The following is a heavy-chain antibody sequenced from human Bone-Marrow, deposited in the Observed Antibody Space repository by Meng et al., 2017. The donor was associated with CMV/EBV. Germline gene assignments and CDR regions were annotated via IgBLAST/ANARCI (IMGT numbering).Heavy chain of an antibody. CDR2: IWYDGSNK. CDR1: GFTFSSYG. CDR3: AKDLSGYSYGYYYGMDV. J-gene: IGHJ6*02. V-gene: IGHV3-33*06. Sequence: GESLKISCAAFGFTFSSYGMHWVRQAPGKGLEWVAVIWYDGSNKYYADSVKGRFTISRDNSKNTLYLQMTSLRAEDTAVYYCAKDLSGYSYGYYYGMDVWGQGTTVTVSS. D-gene: IGHD5-18*01.